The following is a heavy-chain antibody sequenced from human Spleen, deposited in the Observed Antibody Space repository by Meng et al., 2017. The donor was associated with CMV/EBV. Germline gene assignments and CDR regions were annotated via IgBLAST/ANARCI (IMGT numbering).Heavy chain of an antibody. V-gene: IGHV4-39*07. CDR2: IYYSGST. Sequence: SETLSLTCTVSGASISSYYWGWIRQPPGKGLEWIGSIYYSGSTYYNPSLKSRVTISVDTSKNQFSLKLSSVTAADTAVYYCASRPPGFDYWGQGTLVTVSS. CDR3: ASRPPGFDY. J-gene: IGHJ4*02. CDR1: GASISSYY.